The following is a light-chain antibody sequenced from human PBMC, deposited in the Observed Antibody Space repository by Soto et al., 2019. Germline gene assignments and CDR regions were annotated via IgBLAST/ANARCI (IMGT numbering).Light chain of an antibody. CDR2: EVT. Sequence: QSALTQPASVSGSPGQSITISCTRTSSDVGGYNYVSWYQQHPGKAPKLMIYEVTNRPSGVSNRFSGSKSANTASLTISGLQAEDEADYYCSSYTSSGTVVFGGGTKLTVL. CDR1: SSDVGGYNY. CDR3: SSYTSSGTVV. J-gene: IGLJ2*01. V-gene: IGLV2-14*01.